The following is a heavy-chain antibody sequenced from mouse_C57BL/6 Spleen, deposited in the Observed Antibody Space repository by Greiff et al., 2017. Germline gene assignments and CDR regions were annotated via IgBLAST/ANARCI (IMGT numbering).Heavy chain of an antibody. CDR3: ALYYYGSSYYAMDY. CDR2: ISYDGSN. D-gene: IGHD1-1*01. Sequence: EVQLQESGPGLVKPSQSLSLTCSVTGYSITSGYYWNWIRQFPGNKLEWMGYISYDGSNNYNPSLKNRISITRDTSKNQFFLKLNSVTTEDTATYYCALYYYGSSYYAMDYWGQGTSVTVSS. CDR1: GYSITSGYY. J-gene: IGHJ4*01. V-gene: IGHV3-6*01.